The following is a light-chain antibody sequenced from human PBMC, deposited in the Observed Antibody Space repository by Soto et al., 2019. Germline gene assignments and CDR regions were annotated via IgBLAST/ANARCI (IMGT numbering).Light chain of an antibody. Sequence: EIVLTQHPGTLSLSQGERATLSCMASQSVSNNYLAWYQQKPGQAPRLLIYGASNRATGIPDRFSGSGSGTDFTLTISRLETEDFAVYYCQQYGSSGTFGQGTKVDIK. CDR2: GAS. CDR1: QSVSNNY. V-gene: IGKV3-20*01. CDR3: QQYGSSGT. J-gene: IGKJ1*01.